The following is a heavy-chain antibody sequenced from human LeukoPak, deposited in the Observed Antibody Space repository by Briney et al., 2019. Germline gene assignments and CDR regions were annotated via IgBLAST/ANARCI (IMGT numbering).Heavy chain of an antibody. CDR3: AAFAGYCSSISCFS. Sequence: PSVKVSCKASGFTFTSSAIQWVRQARGQRLEWIGWIVVGSGNTNYAQKFQERVTITRDTSTTTAYMELKSLRSEDTAVYYCAAFAGYCSSISCFSWGQGTLVTVSS. CDR2: IVVGSGNT. D-gene: IGHD2-2*01. J-gene: IGHJ4*02. CDR1: GFTFTSSA. V-gene: IGHV1-58*02.